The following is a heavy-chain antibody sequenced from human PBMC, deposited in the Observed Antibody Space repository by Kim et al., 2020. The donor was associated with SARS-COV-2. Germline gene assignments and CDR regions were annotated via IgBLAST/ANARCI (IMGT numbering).Heavy chain of an antibody. CDR3: ARDGAYYDILTGYQTGGFFDY. V-gene: IGHV3-11*06. J-gene: IGHJ4*02. D-gene: IGHD3-9*01. Sequence: YTISRDNAKNSLYLQMNSLRAEDTAVYYCARDGAYYDILTGYQTGGFFDYWGQGTLVTVSS.